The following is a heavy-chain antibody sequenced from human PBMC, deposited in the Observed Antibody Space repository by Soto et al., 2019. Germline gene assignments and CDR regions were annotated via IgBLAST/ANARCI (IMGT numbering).Heavy chain of an antibody. V-gene: IGHV3-23*01. CDR3: TLGGRIYYWDPRY. CDR2: ISGSGDRT. Sequence: EVQLLESGGGLVQPGGSLRLSCVASGFTFTTYAMTWVRQAPGKGLEWVSAISGSGDRTYHADSAKGRFTISRDNSKNSMYWEMSSRRSDDTGEYYCTLGGRIYYWDPRYWGQGTLVIVSS. D-gene: IGHD1-26*01. J-gene: IGHJ4*02. CDR1: GFTFTTYA.